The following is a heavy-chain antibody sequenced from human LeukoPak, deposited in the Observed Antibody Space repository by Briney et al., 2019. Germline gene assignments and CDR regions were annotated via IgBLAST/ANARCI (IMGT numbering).Heavy chain of an antibody. J-gene: IGHJ5*02. CDR2: ISYDGSNK. CDR1: GFTFSSYA. V-gene: IGHV3-30-3*01. D-gene: IGHD2-2*01. CDR3: ARGGQDQLPRRAHWFDR. Sequence: PGRSLRLSCAASGFTFSSYAMHWVRQAPGKGLEWVAVISYDGSNKYYADSVKGRFTISRDNSKNTLYLQMNSLRAEDTAVYYCARGGQDQLPRRAHWFDRWGQGTLVTVSS.